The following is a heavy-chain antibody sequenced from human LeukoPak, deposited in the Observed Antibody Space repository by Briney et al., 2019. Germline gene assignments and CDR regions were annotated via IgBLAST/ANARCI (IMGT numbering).Heavy chain of an antibody. Sequence: GGSLRLSCAASGFTFSSYGMHWVRQAPGKGLEWVAVISYDGSNKYYADSVKGRFTISRDNSKNTLYLQMNSLRAEDTAVYYCAKAGYCSSTSCLSYGMDVWGQGTTVTVSS. CDR3: AKAGYCSSTSCLSYGMDV. V-gene: IGHV3-30*18. CDR1: GFTFSSYG. D-gene: IGHD2-2*01. J-gene: IGHJ6*02. CDR2: ISYDGSNK.